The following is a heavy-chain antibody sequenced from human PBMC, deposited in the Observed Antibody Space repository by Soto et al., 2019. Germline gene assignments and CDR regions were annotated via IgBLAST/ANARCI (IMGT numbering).Heavy chain of an antibody. J-gene: IGHJ4*02. CDR1: GGSFSSYY. Sequence: SETLSLTCAVYGGSFSSYYWSWIRQSPGKGLEWIGYIHYSGSTNYNPSLKSRVTMSIDTSRNRFSLKLSSVTAADTAVYYCARSIDNSGYYFSNCWGQGTLVTVSS. CDR2: IHYSGST. D-gene: IGHD3-22*01. CDR3: ARSIDNSGYYFSNC. V-gene: IGHV4-59*01.